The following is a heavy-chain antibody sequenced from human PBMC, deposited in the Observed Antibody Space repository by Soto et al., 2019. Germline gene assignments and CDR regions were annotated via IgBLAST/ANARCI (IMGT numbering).Heavy chain of an antibody. CDR2: ISAYNGNT. D-gene: IGHD3-9*01. Sequence: AAVKVSCKASGYTFTSYGISWVRQAPGQGLEWMGWISAYNGNTNYAQKLQGRVTMTTDTSTSTAYMELRSLRSDDTAVYYCARLVGYPNLRYFDWFDYWGQGTLVTVS. CDR3: ARLVGYPNLRYFDWFDY. V-gene: IGHV1-18*04. CDR1: GYTFTSYG. J-gene: IGHJ4*02.